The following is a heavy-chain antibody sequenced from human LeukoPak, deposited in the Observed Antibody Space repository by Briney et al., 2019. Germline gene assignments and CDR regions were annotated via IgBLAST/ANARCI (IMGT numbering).Heavy chain of an antibody. D-gene: IGHD3-16*01. CDR3: ARGGGLDV. V-gene: IGHV3-7*03. J-gene: IGHJ6*02. CDR1: GFTFSSYW. Sequence: GGSLRLSCAASGFTFSSYWMNWARHAPGKGLEWVASINHNGNVNYYVDSVKGRFTISRDNAKNSLYLQMSNLRAEDTAVYFCARGGGLDVWGQGATVTVSS. CDR2: INHNGNVN.